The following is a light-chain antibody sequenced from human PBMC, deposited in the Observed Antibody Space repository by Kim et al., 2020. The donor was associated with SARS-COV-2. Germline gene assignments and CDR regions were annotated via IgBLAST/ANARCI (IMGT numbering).Light chain of an antibody. J-gene: IGKJ2*01. CDR3: QQSYSTPRYT. V-gene: IGKV1-39*01. Sequence: ASVGDRVTITCLASQSISSYLNWYQQKPGKAPKLLIYAASSLQSGVPSRFSGSGSGTDFTLTISSLQPEDFATYYCQQSYSTPRYTFGQGTKLEI. CDR2: AAS. CDR1: QSISSY.